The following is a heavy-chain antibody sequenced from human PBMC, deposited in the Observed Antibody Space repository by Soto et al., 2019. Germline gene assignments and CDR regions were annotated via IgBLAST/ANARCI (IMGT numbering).Heavy chain of an antibody. J-gene: IGHJ6*02. Sequence: ASVKVSCKASGYTFTGYYMHWVRQAPGQGLEWMGWINPNSGGTNYAQKFQGWVTMTRDTSISTAYMELSRLRSDDTAVYYCARDKILKGVPAADHYYYYGMDVWGQGTMVTVSS. CDR3: ARDKILKGVPAADHYYYYGMDV. CDR1: GYTFTGYY. D-gene: IGHD2-2*01. CDR2: INPNSGGT. V-gene: IGHV1-2*04.